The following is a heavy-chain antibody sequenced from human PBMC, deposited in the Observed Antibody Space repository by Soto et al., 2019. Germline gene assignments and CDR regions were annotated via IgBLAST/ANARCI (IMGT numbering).Heavy chain of an antibody. V-gene: IGHV1-18*04. CDR1: GYTFTNYG. CDR3: ARDRSTSDV. Sequence: QVQLVQSGAEVKKPGASVKVSCKASGYTFTNYGISWVRQAAGQGLEWMGWISVYNGKTNYAQKFQDRVTXXTDTATTTVYMDLRSLRSDDTAVYYCARDRSTSDVWGQGTTVTVSS. J-gene: IGHJ6*02. D-gene: IGHD2-2*01. CDR2: ISVYNGKT.